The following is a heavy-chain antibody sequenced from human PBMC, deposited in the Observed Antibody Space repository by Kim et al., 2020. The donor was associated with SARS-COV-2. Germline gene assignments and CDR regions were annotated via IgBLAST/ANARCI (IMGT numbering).Heavy chain of an antibody. Sequence: GGSLRLSCAASGFTLDSYGMHWVRQAPGRGLEWVAVISYDGKNKYYADSVKGRFTISRDTSKNTLLLQLNSLRTEDTAVYYCARDSLSYWSWAGTFAYYYYGMDVWGQGATVTVSS. CDR3: ARDSLSYWSWAGTFAYYYYGMDV. V-gene: IGHV3-30*03. CDR2: ISYDGKNK. CDR1: GFTLDSYG. J-gene: IGHJ6*02. D-gene: IGHD6-19*01.